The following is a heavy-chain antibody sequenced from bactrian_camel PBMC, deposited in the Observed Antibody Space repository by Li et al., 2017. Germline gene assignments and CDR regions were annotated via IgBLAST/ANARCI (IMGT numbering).Heavy chain of an antibody. CDR1: GFIFSAYD. CDR2: IQRDGSK. D-gene: IGHD3*01. CDR3: ATDHDLRLRTVLGAKGTYNY. V-gene: IGHV3S10*01. J-gene: IGHJ4*01. Sequence: DVQLVESGGGLVQPGGSLRLSCAASGFIFSAYDMSWVRQAPGKGLEWVSSIQRDGSKCYEDSVKGRFIISRENAKNEVYLQMNSLQSEDTALYYCATDHDLRLRTVLGAKGTYNYWGQGTQVTVS.